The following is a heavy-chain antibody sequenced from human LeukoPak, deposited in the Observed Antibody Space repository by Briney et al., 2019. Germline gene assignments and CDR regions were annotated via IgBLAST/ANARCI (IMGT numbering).Heavy chain of an antibody. V-gene: IGHV1-69*13. CDR1: GGTFSSYA. J-gene: IGHJ4*02. Sequence: ASVKVSCKASGGTFSSYAISWVRQAPGQGLEWMGGIIPIFGTANYAQKFQGRVTITADESTSTAYMELSSLRSEDTAVYYCASGTSGYDLSFDYWGQGTLVTVSS. D-gene: IGHD5-12*01. CDR3: ASGTSGYDLSFDY. CDR2: IIPIFGTA.